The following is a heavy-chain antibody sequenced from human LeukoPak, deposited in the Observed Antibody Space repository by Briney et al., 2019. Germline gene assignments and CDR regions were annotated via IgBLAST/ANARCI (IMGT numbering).Heavy chain of an antibody. Sequence: PGGSLRLSCEASGFTFSSYAMNWVRQAPGKGLEWVSSISSSSSYIYYADSVKGRFTISRDNAKNSLYLQMNSLRGEDTAVYYCARDQRYFDWLSWFDPWGQGTLVTVSS. CDR2: ISSSSSYI. D-gene: IGHD3-9*01. J-gene: IGHJ5*02. V-gene: IGHV3-21*01. CDR1: GFTFSSYA. CDR3: ARDQRYFDWLSWFDP.